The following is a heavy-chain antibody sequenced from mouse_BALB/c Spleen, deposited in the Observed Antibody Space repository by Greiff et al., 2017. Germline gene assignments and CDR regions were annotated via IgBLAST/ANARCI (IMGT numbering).Heavy chain of an antibody. CDR1: GFNIKDTY. D-gene: IGHD2-4*01. V-gene: IGHV14-3*02. CDR2: IDPANGNT. Sequence: VQLQQSGAELVKPGASVKLSCTASGFNIKDTYMHWVKQRPEQGLEWIGRIDPANGNTKYDPKFQGKATITADTSSNTAYLQLSSLTSEDTAVYYCARGLDYDFYFDYWGQGTTLTVSS. J-gene: IGHJ2*01. CDR3: ARGLDYDFYFDY.